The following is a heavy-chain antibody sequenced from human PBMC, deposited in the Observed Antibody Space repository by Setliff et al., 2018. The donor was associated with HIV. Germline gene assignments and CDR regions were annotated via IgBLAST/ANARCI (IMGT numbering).Heavy chain of an antibody. CDR1: GGSFSGYF. D-gene: IGHD3-22*01. J-gene: IGHJ3*02. CDR2: INHGGDT. Sequence: PSETLSLTCAVYGGSFSGYFCTWIRQPTQKRLEWIGEINHGGDTNYNPSLKSRVTISVDTSKNQFSLKLSSVTAADTAVYYCARVGDFYDGSGHYSVLDAFDMWGQGTKVTVS. V-gene: IGHV4-34*01. CDR3: ARVGDFYDGSGHYSVLDAFDM.